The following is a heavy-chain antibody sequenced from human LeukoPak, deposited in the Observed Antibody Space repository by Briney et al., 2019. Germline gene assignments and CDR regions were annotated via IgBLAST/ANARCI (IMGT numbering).Heavy chain of an antibody. CDR1: GGSISSSSYY. Sequence: SETLSLTCTVSGGSISSSSYYWGWIRQPPGKGLEWIGSIYYSGSTYYNPSLKSRVTISVDTSKNQFSLKLSSVTAADTAVYYCASSGIVVVITSPMAHFDYWGQGTLVTVSS. CDR2: IYYSGST. J-gene: IGHJ4*02. CDR3: ASSGIVVVITSPMAHFDY. V-gene: IGHV4-39*01. D-gene: IGHD3-22*01.